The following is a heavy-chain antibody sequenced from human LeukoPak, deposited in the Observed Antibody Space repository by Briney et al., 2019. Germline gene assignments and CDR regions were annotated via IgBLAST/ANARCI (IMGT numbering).Heavy chain of an antibody. V-gene: IGHV3-74*01. CDR3: VRDWDHYDFDS. CDR2: INPAGNYA. D-gene: IGHD3-3*01. Sequence: GGSLRLSCAASGSTFSNYWIHWVRQAPGKGLVWVSRINPAGNYANYADSVKRRFTISRDNAKNTVYLQMNSLRAEDTALFYCVRDWDHYDFDSWGQGTLVTVSS. J-gene: IGHJ5*01. CDR1: GSTFSNYW.